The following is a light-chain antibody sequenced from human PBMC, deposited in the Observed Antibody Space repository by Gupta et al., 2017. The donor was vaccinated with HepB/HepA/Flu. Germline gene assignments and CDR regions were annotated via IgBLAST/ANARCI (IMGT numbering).Light chain of an antibody. J-gene: IGKJ2*02. CDR3: QQNDSNPPCT. CDR1: QSISSY. V-gene: IGKV1-39*01. CDR2: AAS. Sequence: DIQMTQSPSSLSASVGDRVTITCRASQSISSYLNWYQQKPGKAPKLLIYAASSLQSGVPSRFSGSGYGKDLILTISSRQPEDFAAYYCQQNDSNPPCTFGQGTKLEIK.